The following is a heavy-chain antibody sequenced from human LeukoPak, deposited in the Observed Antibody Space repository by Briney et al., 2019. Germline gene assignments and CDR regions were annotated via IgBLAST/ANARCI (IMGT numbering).Heavy chain of an antibody. CDR1: GFTFSSYW. CDR3: ARPLYGSGSYYNLPRWFDP. J-gene: IGHJ5*02. V-gene: IGHV3-7*03. Sequence: GGSLRLSCAASGFTFSSYWMSWVRQAPGKGLEWVANIEQDGSEKYYVDSVKGRFTISRDNAENSLYLQMNSLRAEDTAMYYCARPLYGSGSYYNLPRWFDPWGQGTLVTVSS. CDR2: IEQDGSEK. D-gene: IGHD3-10*01.